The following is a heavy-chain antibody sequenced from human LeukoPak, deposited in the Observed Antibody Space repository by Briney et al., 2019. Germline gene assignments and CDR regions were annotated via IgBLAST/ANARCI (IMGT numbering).Heavy chain of an antibody. Sequence: GGSLRLSCAASGFTFSSYSMNWVRQAPGKGLEWVSSVSSSSSYIYYADSVKGRFTISRDNAQNSVYVQMNSLRAEDTAVYYCARDQYYYDSSGYSGYWGQGTLVTVSS. J-gene: IGHJ4*02. V-gene: IGHV3-21*01. CDR3: ARDQYYYDSSGYSGY. D-gene: IGHD3-22*01. CDR1: GFTFSSYS. CDR2: VSSSSSYI.